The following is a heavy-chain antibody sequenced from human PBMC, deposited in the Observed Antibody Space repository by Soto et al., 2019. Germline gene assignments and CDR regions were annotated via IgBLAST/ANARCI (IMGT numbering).Heavy chain of an antibody. J-gene: IGHJ4*02. D-gene: IGHD3-10*01. CDR3: ASYGSGSYYNGYYFDY. V-gene: IGHV4-59*12. CDR1: GCSISSYY. CDR2: IYYSGST. Sequence: SETLSLTCTVSGCSISSYYWSWIRQPPGKGLEWIGYIYYSGSTNYNPSLKSRVTISADTSKNQFSLELSSVTAADTAVYYCASYGSGSYYNGYYFDYWGQGTLVTVSS.